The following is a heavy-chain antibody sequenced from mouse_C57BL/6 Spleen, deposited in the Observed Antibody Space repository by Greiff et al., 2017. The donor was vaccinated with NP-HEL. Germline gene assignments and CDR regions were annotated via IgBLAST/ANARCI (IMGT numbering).Heavy chain of an antibody. Sequence: VQLQQSGPVLVKPGASVTMSCKASGYTFTDYYMNWVKQSHGKSLEWIGVINPYNGGPSYNQKFKGKATITADTSSNTAYLQLSSLTSEDTAVYYCTTSHYYGREDYWGQGTTLTVSA. CDR3: TTSHYYGREDY. J-gene: IGHJ2*01. CDR2: INPYNGGP. D-gene: IGHD1-2*01. V-gene: IGHV1-19*01. CDR1: GYTFTDYY.